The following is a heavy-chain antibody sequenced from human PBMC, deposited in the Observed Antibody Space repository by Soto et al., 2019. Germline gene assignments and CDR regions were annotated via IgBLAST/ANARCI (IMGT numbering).Heavy chain of an antibody. CDR3: ARLPRSRGAWRDNWFEP. J-gene: IGHJ5*02. Sequence: SETLSLTCAVYGGSFSGYYWSWIRQPPGKGLEWIGEINHSGSTNYNPSLKSRVTISVDTSKNQFSLKLSSVTAADKAVYSCARLPRSRGAWRDNWFEPWGQGTLVTVPQ. CDR1: GGSFSGYY. CDR2: INHSGST. D-gene: IGHD3-10*01. V-gene: IGHV4-34*01.